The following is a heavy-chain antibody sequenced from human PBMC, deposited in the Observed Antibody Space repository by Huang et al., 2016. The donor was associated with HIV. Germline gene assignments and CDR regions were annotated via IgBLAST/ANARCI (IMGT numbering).Heavy chain of an antibody. CDR3: ARSEVLVTAVPFDH. Sequence: EVQLVQSEAEVKKPGESLKISCRGSGYSFTNYWIGWVRQRPGEGREWMGVIYPADSDTRYSPSFQGRVTFSADKSTRTAYLQWSSLQASDTAIYDCARSEVLVTAVPFDHWGQGTLVTVSS. CDR1: GYSFTNYW. D-gene: IGHD2-21*02. V-gene: IGHV5-51*03. J-gene: IGHJ4*02. CDR2: IYPADSDT.